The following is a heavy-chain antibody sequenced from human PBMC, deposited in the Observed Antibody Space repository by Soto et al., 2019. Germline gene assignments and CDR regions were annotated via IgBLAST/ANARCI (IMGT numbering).Heavy chain of an antibody. Sequence: SETLSLTCAVYGGSFSSYYWSWIRQPPGKGLEWIGYIYYSGSTNYNPSLKSRVTISVDTSKNQFSLKLSSVTAADTAVYYCARSNPRSSYGMDVWGQGTTVTVSS. CDR2: IYYSGST. CDR1: GGSFSSYY. D-gene: IGHD4-4*01. J-gene: IGHJ6*02. V-gene: IGHV4-59*01. CDR3: ARSNPRSSYGMDV.